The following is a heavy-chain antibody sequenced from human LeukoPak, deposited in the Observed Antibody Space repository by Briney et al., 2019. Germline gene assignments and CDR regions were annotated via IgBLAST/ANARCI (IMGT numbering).Heavy chain of an antibody. J-gene: IGHJ6*03. CDR1: GYTFTDYY. Sequence: ATVKISXKVSGYTFTDYYMHWVQQAPGKGLEWMGLVDPEDGETIYAEKFQGRVTITADTSTDTAYMELSSLRSEDTAVYYCATAPPSYDILTGPTKDYMDVWGKGTTVTVSS. CDR3: ATAPPSYDILTGPTKDYMDV. CDR2: VDPEDGET. D-gene: IGHD3-9*01. V-gene: IGHV1-69-2*01.